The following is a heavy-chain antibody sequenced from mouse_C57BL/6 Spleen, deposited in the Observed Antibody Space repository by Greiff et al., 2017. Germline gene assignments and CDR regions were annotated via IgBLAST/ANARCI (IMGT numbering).Heavy chain of an antibody. CDR3: ARDLGDYGYAMDY. J-gene: IGHJ4*01. V-gene: IGHV5-4*01. Sequence: EVQRVESGGGLVKPGGSLKLSCAASGFTFSSYAMSWVRQTPEKRLEWVATISDGGSYTYYPDNVKGRFTISRDNAKNNLYLQMSHLKSEDTAMYYCARDLGDYGYAMDYWGQGTSVTVSS. D-gene: IGHD1-1*01. CDR2: ISDGGSYT. CDR1: GFTFSSYA.